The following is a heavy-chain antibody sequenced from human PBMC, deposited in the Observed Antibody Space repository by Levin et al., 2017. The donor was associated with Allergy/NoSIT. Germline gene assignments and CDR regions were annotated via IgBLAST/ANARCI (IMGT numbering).Heavy chain of an antibody. CDR2: ISSSSSTI. J-gene: IGHJ4*02. D-gene: IGHD3-22*01. V-gene: IGHV3-48*01. Sequence: TGGSLRLSCAASGFTFSSYSMNWVRQAPGKGLEWVSYISSSSSTIYYADSVKGRFTISRDNAKNSLYLQMNSLRAEDTAVYYCASPYYYDSSGYAFFYWGQGTLVTVSS. CDR3: ASPYYYDSSGYAFFY. CDR1: GFTFSSYS.